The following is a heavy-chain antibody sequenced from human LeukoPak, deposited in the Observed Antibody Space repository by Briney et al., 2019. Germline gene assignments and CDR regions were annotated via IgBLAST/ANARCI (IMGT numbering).Heavy chain of an antibody. D-gene: IGHD3-22*01. J-gene: IGHJ4*02. Sequence: PSETLSLTCAVSGVAISRGGYAWNWIRQPPGKGLEWIAYIYHSGTTYYNPSLKSRATISVDTSKNQFSLKLSSVTAADTAVYYCARATGRYDSSGYYKYWGQGTLVTVSS. CDR1: GVAISRGGYA. CDR2: IYHSGTT. V-gene: IGHV4-30-4*07. CDR3: ARATGRYDSSGYYKY.